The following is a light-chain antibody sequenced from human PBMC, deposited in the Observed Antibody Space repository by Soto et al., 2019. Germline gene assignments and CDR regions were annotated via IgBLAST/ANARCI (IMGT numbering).Light chain of an antibody. CDR2: DAS. Sequence: EIVLTQSPATLSLSPGERATLSCRASQSVSSYLAWYQQKPGQAPRLLIYDASNRATGIPARFSGSGSGTDFTLTISSLEPEDFAVYYCQQRSRTIGQGTRLEIK. CDR1: QSVSSY. CDR3: QQRSRT. J-gene: IGKJ5*01. V-gene: IGKV3-11*01.